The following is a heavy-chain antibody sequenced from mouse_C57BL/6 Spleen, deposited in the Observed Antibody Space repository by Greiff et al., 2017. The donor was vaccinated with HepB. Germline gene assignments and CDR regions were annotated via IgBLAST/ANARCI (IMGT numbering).Heavy chain of an antibody. D-gene: IGHD1-2*01. CDR1: GYSFTGYY. J-gene: IGHJ4*01. Sequence: EVQLQESGPELVKPGASVKISCKASGYSFTGYYMNWVKQSPEKSLEWIGEINPSTGGTTYNQKFKAKATLTVDKSSSTAYMQLKSLTSEDSAVYYCARRPLLRYYAMDYWGQGTSVTVSS. CDR2: INPSTGGT. V-gene: IGHV1-42*01. CDR3: ARRPLLRYYAMDY.